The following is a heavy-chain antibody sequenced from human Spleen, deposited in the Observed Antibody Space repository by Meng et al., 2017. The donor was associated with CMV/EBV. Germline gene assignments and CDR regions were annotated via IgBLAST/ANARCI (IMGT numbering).Heavy chain of an antibody. CDR1: TSDG. CDR3: ARGAVTIFGAQEIHRADYFRH. V-gene: IGHV1-46*01. D-gene: IGHD3-3*01. Sequence: TSDGFSWVRQAPGQGLGWMGVLTPRGFSTSHAQKFQGRVALTRDTSTSTVYMELSRLRSEDTAVYYCARGAVTIFGAQEIHRADYFRHWGQGTPVTVSS. J-gene: IGHJ1*01. CDR2: LTPRGFST.